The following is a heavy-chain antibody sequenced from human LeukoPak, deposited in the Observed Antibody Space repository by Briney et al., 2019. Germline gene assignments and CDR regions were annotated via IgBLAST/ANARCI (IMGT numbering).Heavy chain of an antibody. CDR1: GGTFSSYA. D-gene: IGHD3-10*01. Sequence: GASVKVSCKASGGTFSSYAISWVRQAPGQGLEWMGRIIPIFGTANYAQKFQGRVTITTDESTSTAYMELSMLRSEDTAVYYCARGPIYGSGSYLVWGQGTLVTVSS. J-gene: IGHJ4*02. V-gene: IGHV1-69*05. CDR3: ARGPIYGSGSYLV. CDR2: IIPIFGTA.